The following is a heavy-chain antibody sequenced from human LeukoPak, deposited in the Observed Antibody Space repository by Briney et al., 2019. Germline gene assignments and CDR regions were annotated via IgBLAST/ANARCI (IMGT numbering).Heavy chain of an antibody. Sequence: GESLKISCKGSGYNFTIYWIGWVRQAPGQGLEWMGWINPNSGGTNYAQKFQGRVTMTRDTSISTAYMELSRLRSDDTAVYYCARGLVYVWGSYRPDRALNWFDPWGQGTLVTVSS. D-gene: IGHD3-16*02. CDR2: INPNSGGT. V-gene: IGHV1-2*02. J-gene: IGHJ5*02. CDR3: ARGLVYVWGSYRPDRALNWFDP. CDR1: GYNFTIYW.